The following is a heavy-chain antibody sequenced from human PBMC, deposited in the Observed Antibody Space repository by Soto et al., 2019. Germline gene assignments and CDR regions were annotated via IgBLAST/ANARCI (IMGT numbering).Heavy chain of an antibody. D-gene: IGHD5-12*01. V-gene: IGHV4-59*12. CDR2: IYYSGST. CDR1: GGSISSYY. CDR3: ARGIWLRSSFDY. Sequence: PSETLSLTCTVSGGSISSYYWSWIRQPPGKGLEWIGYIYYSGSTNYNPSLKSRVTISVDTSKNQFSLKLSSVTAADTAVYYCARGIWLRSSFDYWGQGTLVTVSS. J-gene: IGHJ4*02.